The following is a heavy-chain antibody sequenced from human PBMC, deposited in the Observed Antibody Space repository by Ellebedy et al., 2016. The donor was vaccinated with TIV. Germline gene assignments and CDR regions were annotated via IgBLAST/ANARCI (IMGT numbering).Heavy chain of an antibody. D-gene: IGHD3-3*01. CDR2: IFSGGST. J-gene: IGHJ6*02. CDR3: ARGPYDSTNYAMDV. Sequence: PGGSLRLSCAASGFTVSSKYMSWVRQAPGKGLEWVSVIFSGGSTYYADSVKGRFTISRDNSKNTLYLQMNSLRAEDTAVYYCARGPYDSTNYAMDVWGQGTTVTVSS. CDR1: GFTVSSKY. V-gene: IGHV3-53*01.